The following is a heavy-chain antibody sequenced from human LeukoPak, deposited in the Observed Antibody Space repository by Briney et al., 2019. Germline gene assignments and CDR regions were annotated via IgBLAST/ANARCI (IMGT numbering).Heavy chain of an antibody. CDR2: ISSSSSTI. CDR1: GCAFSSYS. V-gene: IGHV3-48*01. Sequence: GGSLRLSCAASGCAFSSYSMYWVRQAPGKGLEWVSYISSSSSTIYYAASVKGRFTISRDNAKNSLYLQMNSLRAEAAVVYYCAREEVVRGGKIGGAFDMWGQGTMVTVSS. J-gene: IGHJ3*02. D-gene: IGHD3-10*01. CDR3: AREEVVRGGKIGGAFDM.